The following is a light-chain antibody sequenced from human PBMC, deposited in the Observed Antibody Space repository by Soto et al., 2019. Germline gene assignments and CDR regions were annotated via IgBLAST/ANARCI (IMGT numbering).Light chain of an antibody. CDR3: QQSYRTT. V-gene: IGKV1-39*01. J-gene: IGKJ1*01. CDR1: QSISSY. CDR2: AAS. Sequence: PMTLSPSSLSASLGAGVTITCRASQSISSYLNWYQQKPGKAPKLLIYAASSLQSGVPSRFSGSGSGTDFTLTIIRLQPEDFATYYCQQSYRTTFGQGTKVDIK.